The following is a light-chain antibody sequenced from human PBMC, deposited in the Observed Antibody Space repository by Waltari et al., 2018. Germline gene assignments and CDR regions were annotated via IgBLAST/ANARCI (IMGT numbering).Light chain of an antibody. CDR3: QVWDSSSDHPGV. V-gene: IGLV3-21*04. CDR1: NIGSKS. J-gene: IGLJ3*02. Sequence: SYVLTQPPSVSVAPGKTARITCGGNNIGSKSVHWYQQKPGQAPVLVIYYDSDRPAGIPERLSGSNSGNTGTLTISRVEAGDEADYYCQVWDSSSDHPGVFGGGTKLTVL. CDR2: YDS.